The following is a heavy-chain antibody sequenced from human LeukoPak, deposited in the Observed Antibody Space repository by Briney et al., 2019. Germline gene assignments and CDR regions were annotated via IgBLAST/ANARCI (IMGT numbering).Heavy chain of an antibody. V-gene: IGHV1-2*02. J-gene: IGHJ4*02. Sequence: EASVRVSCTASGYTFTGYYMHWVRQAPGQGLEWMGWINRNSGATHYAPTFQGRVTMSRDTSITTAYMELNRLTSDDTAVYYCARDGYYGSGSYYRRYFDNWGQGTLVTVSS. CDR1: GYTFTGYY. CDR3: ARDGYYGSGSYYRRYFDN. CDR2: INRNSGAT. D-gene: IGHD3-10*01.